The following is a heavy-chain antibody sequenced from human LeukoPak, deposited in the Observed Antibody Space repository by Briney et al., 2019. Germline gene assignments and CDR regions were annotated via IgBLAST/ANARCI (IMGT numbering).Heavy chain of an antibody. D-gene: IGHD3/OR15-3a*01. V-gene: IGHV3-21*01. CDR2: ISSSSSYI. Sequence: GGSLRLSCAASGFTFSSYSMNWVRQAPGKGLEWVSSISSSSSYIYYADSVKGRFTISRDNAKNSLYLQMNSLRAEDTAVYYCARVGTGNDAFDVWGQGTMVTVSS. CDR3: ARVGTGNDAFDV. J-gene: IGHJ3*01. CDR1: GFTFSSYS.